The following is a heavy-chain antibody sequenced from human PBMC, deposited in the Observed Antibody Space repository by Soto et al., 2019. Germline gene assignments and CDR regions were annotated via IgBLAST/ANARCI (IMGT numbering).Heavy chain of an antibody. J-gene: IGHJ6*02. Sequence: GASVKVSCKASGYTFTGYYMRWVRQAPGQGLEWMGWINPNSGGTNYAQKFQGWVTMTRDTSISTAYMELSRLRSDDTAVYYCARDGKDDGSSWYGDYGMDVWGQGTTVTVSS. CDR1: GYTFTGYY. CDR3: ARDGKDDGSSWYGDYGMDV. V-gene: IGHV1-2*04. CDR2: INPNSGGT. D-gene: IGHD6-13*01.